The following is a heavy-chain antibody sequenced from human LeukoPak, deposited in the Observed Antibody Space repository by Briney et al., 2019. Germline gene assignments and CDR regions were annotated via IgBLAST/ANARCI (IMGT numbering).Heavy chain of an antibody. D-gene: IGHD3-22*01. V-gene: IGHV3-23*01. CDR2: INENGRNT. Sequence: PGGSLRLSCAASGLSISNLGMSWVRQAPGKGPEWISTINENGRNTHYADSVNGRFTISRDNSKSMVYLQMNSLRAEDTAVYFCAKDGDSSGYYWDSWGQGTLVTVSS. J-gene: IGHJ4*02. CDR3: AKDGDSSGYYWDS. CDR1: GLSISNLG.